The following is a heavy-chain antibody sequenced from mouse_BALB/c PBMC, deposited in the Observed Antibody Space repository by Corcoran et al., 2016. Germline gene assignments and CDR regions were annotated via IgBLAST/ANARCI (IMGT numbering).Heavy chain of an antibody. Sequence: EVQLQQSGAELLQHGASVKLDCTASGFHIKDAYMHWVKQRPEQGLEWIGRIDPANGNTKYDPKFQGKATSTAHTSSNTAYLQLSSLTSEDTAVYYCDYGSRYFAYWGQGTLVTVSA. CDR3: DYGSRYFAY. J-gene: IGHJ3*01. D-gene: IGHD1-1*01. CDR1: GFHIKDAY. CDR2: IDPANGNT. V-gene: IGHV14-3*02.